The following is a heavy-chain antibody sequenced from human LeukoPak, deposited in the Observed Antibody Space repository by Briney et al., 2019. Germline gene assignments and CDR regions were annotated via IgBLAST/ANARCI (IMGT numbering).Heavy chain of an antibody. D-gene: IGHD3-10*01. Sequence: SETLSLTCAVYGGSFSGYYWSWIRQPPGKGLEWIGEINHSGSTNYNPSLKSRVTISVDTSKNQFSLKLSSVTAADTAVYYCARAPVYGSGRTSWHNYYYYYMDVWGKGTTVTVSS. CDR3: ARAPVYGSGRTSWHNYYYYYMDV. CDR2: INHSGST. CDR1: GGSFSGYY. V-gene: IGHV4-34*01. J-gene: IGHJ6*03.